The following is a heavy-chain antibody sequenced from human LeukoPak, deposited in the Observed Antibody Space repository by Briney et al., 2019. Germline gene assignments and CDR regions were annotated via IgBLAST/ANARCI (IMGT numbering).Heavy chain of an antibody. D-gene: IGHD6-13*01. CDR3: ARVARSYRSIAAVRGAFDI. Sequence: PSETLSLTCAVYGGSFSGYYWSWIRQPPGKGLEWIGEINHSGSTNYNPSLKSRVTISVDTSKNQFSLKLSSVTAADTAVYYCARVARSYRSIAAVRGAFDIWGQGTMVTVSS. V-gene: IGHV4-34*01. J-gene: IGHJ3*02. CDR2: INHSGST. CDR1: GGSFSGYY.